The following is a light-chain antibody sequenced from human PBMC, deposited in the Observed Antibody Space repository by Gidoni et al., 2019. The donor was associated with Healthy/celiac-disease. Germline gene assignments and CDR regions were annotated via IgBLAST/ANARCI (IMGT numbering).Light chain of an antibody. J-gene: IGLJ2*01. CDR3: SSYAGSNNWI. CDR1: SSYVGAYNY. Sequence: QSALTQPPSASGSPGQSVTISCTGTSSYVGAYNYVSWYQQHPGKAPKLNIYEVSKWPSGVPNRFSGPKPANTASRPFAGLQAEDEADYYCSSYAGSNNWIFGGGTKLTVL. V-gene: IGLV2-8*01. CDR2: EVS.